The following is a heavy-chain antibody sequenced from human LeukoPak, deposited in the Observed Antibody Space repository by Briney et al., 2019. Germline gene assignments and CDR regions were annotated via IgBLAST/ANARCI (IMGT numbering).Heavy chain of an antibody. Sequence: GGSLRLSCAVSGFTFRSYGMHWVRQAPGKGLEWVAVIWYDGSNKYYADSVKGRFTISRDKSKNTLYLQMNSLRAEDTAVYYCARSWLQLDLWGRGTLVTVSS. J-gene: IGHJ2*01. D-gene: IGHD5-24*01. CDR2: IWYDGSNK. CDR1: GFTFRSYG. V-gene: IGHV3-33*01. CDR3: ARSWLQLDL.